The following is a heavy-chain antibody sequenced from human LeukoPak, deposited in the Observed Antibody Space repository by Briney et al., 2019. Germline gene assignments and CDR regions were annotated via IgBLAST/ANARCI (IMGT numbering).Heavy chain of an antibody. CDR2: VSYDGKYE. D-gene: IGHD1-14*01. J-gene: IGHJ6*02. Sequence: EGSLRLSCAASGFMFTNFAFHWVRQAPGKGPEWVATVSYDGKYEFYSDSAKGRFSISRNDSDNTVHLQMHSLRPGDSAVFYCAKVRGPLYYYAVDAWGQGTKVTVSS. CDR1: GFMFTNFA. V-gene: IGHV3-30*18. CDR3: AKVRGPLYYYAVDA.